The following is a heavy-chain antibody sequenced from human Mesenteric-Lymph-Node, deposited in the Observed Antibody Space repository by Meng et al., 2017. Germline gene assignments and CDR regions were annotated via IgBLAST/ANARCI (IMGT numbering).Heavy chain of an antibody. V-gene: IGHV1-69*06. Sequence: SVKVSCKASGGTFSSYAISWVRQAPGQGLEWMGGIIPIFGTANYAQKFQGRVMITADKSTSTAYMELSSLRSEDTAVYYCARTSSSWQYYYYGMDVWGQGTTVTVSS. CDR3: ARTSSSWQYYYYGMDV. D-gene: IGHD6-13*01. CDR2: IIPIFGTA. J-gene: IGHJ6*02. CDR1: GGTFSSYA.